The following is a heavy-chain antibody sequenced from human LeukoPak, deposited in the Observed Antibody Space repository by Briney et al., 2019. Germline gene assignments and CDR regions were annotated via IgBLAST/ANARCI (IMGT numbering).Heavy chain of an antibody. CDR3: TRSGYRHPYHFDS. V-gene: IGHV3-53*01. Sequence: PGGSLRLSCAVSGFSVRTTYMSWVRQAPAKGPEWVSVVYTGGGTDYADSVKGRFTISRDNSKNKLSLQMNSLRVEDTAIYYCTRSGYRHPYHFDSWGQGTLVTVSS. D-gene: IGHD3-22*01. CDR1: GFSVRTTY. CDR2: VYTGGGT. J-gene: IGHJ4*02.